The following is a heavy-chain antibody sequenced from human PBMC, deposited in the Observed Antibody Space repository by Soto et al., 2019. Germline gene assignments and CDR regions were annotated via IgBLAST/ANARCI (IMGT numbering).Heavy chain of an antibody. D-gene: IGHD3-10*01. CDR3: AINPGHYYGSGTFRQFEH. CDR2: ISAHNGNT. V-gene: IGHV1-18*01. Sequence: ASVKVSCKASGYTFTSYDINWVRQATGQGLEWMGWISAHNGNTNYAQKFQDRVILTTDTSTTTAYMELGTLRSDDTAIYYCAINPGHYYGSGTFRQFEHWGQGTLVTVSS. CDR1: GYTFTSYD. J-gene: IGHJ4*02.